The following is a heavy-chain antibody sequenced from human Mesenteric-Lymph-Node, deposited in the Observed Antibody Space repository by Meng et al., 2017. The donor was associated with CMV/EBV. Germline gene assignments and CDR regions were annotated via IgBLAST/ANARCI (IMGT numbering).Heavy chain of an antibody. CDR3: SKDSLESSQQLVPYNWFDP. J-gene: IGHJ5*02. Sequence: ASVKVSCKASGYTFTSYDISWVRQAPGQGLEWMGWINPNSGDTNYAQKFQGSVTMTRDTSISTAYLELSRLTSDDTAVYYCSKDSLESSQQLVPYNWFDPWGQGTLVTVSS. CDR2: INPNSGDT. V-gene: IGHV1-2*02. CDR1: GYTFTSYD. D-gene: IGHD6-13*01.